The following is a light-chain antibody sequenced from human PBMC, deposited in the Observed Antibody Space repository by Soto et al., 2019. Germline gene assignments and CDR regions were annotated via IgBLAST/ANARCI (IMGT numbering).Light chain of an antibody. J-gene: IGKJ4*01. V-gene: IGKV3-15*01. Sequence: EIVMTQSPATLSVSPGEGATLSCRASQSVHSDLAWYQQKPGQAPRLLIYDASTSATGIPARFSGSGSGTEFTLTSSSLQSEDVAVYYCQQYTSWPPLSFGGGTKVEI. CDR3: QQYTSWPPLS. CDR2: DAS. CDR1: QSVHSD.